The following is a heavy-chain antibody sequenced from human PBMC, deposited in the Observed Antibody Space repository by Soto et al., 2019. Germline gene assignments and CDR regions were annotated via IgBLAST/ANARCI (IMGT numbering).Heavy chain of an antibody. CDR1: GFTVSSSY. CDR2: IYNFGST. Sequence: GGSLRLSCAASGFTVSSSYMSWVRQAPGKGLEWVSVIYNFGSTYYADSVKGRFTISRDNSKNTLYLQMNSLRAEDTAVYYCERDCQTNYGDACMDVWGQGTTVTVSS. V-gene: IGHV3-53*01. J-gene: IGHJ6*02. CDR3: ERDCQTNYGDACMDV. D-gene: IGHD4-17*01.